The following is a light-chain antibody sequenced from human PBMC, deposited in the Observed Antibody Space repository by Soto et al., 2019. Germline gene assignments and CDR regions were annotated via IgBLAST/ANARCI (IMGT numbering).Light chain of an antibody. Sequence: DIKMTQSPSSRSGPLGVSFAITFVASQDIQNALGWYQQKPGKASKRMIYAASSLQSGVPSRFSGSRSGTEFTLTISSLQPEDFATYYCLQHDSNVWTFGQGTKVDIK. CDR3: LQHDSNVWT. V-gene: IGKV1-17*01. CDR2: AAS. J-gene: IGKJ1*01. CDR1: QDIQNA.